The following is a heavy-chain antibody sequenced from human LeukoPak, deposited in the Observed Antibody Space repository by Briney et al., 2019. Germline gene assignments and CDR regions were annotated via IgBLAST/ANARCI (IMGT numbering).Heavy chain of an antibody. CDR3: ATSRTFDY. Sequence: PGGSLRLSCEGSGFTVSNNYMSWVRQAPGEGLEWVSVIYGGRNNTHYADSVKGRFTISRDNAKNTVYLQMNSLRAEDTAVYYCATSRTFDYWGQGTLVTVSS. V-gene: IGHV3-53*01. CDR2: IYGGRNNT. D-gene: IGHD1-1*01. CDR1: GFTVSNNY. J-gene: IGHJ4*02.